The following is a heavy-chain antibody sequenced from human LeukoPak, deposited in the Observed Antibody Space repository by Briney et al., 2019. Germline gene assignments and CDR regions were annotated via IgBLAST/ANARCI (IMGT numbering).Heavy chain of an antibody. Sequence: GASVKVSCKASGYTFTSYGISWVRQAPGQGLEWMGWINPNSGATNYAQRFQGRVTMTRDTSISTAYMELSRLRSDDTAVYYCARDNYSSSWLEYWGQGTLVTVSS. V-gene: IGHV1-2*02. J-gene: IGHJ4*02. CDR3: ARDNYSSSWLEY. D-gene: IGHD6-13*01. CDR1: GYTFTSYG. CDR2: INPNSGAT.